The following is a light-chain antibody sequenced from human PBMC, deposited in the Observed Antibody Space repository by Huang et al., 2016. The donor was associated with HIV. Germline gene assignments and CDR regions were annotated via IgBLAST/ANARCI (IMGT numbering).Light chain of an antibody. Sequence: DILMTQSPSSLSASVGDRVTISCRASQGISNHLAWYQEKPGQAPKLLVYAASALRSGVPSRFSGSGSGTEFTLTISSLQAEDVATYFCQKYDSAPRTFGPGTKVEIK. CDR2: AAS. CDR3: QKYDSAPRT. J-gene: IGKJ3*01. V-gene: IGKV1-27*01. CDR1: QGISNH.